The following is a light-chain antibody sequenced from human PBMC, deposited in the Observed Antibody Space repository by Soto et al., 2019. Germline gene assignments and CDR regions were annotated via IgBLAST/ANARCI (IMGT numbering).Light chain of an antibody. CDR2: EVT. CDR1: SGDIGSYNR. J-gene: IGLJ1*01. V-gene: IGLV2-14*01. CDR3: SSYTNINTRACV. Sequence: QSALTQPASVSGSPGQSITISCTGTSGDIGSYNRVPWYQQHPGKAPKLIIYEVTDRPSGVSNRFSGSKSGNTASLTISGLQAEDEAEYSCSSYTNINTRACVFGTGTKLTVL.